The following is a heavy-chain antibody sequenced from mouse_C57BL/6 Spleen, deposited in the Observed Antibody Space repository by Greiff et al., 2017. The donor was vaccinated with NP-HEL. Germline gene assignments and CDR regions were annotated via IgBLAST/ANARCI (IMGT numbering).Heavy chain of an antibody. J-gene: IGHJ1*03. V-gene: IGHV5-4*01. CDR3: ARDGPGKEDWYFDV. D-gene: IGHD4-1*01. CDR1: GFTFSSYA. CDR2: ISDGGSYT. Sequence: EVKVVESGGGLVKPGGSLKLSCAASGFTFSSYAMSWVRQTPEKRLEWVATISDGGSYTYYPDNVKGRFTISRDNAKNNLYLQMSHLKSEDTAMYYCARDGPGKEDWYFDVWGTGTTVTVSS.